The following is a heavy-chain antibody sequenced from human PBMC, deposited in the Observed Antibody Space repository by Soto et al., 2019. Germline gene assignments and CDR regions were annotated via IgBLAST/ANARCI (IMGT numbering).Heavy chain of an antibody. J-gene: IGHJ2*01. CDR1: GFTFSSYA. D-gene: IGHD2-2*01. CDR3: ARDGTGYCISTSCSSEPAYWYFDL. Sequence: QVQLVESGGGVVQPGRSLRLSCAASGFTFSSYAMHWVRQAPGKGLEWVAVISYDGSNKYYADSVKGRFTISRDNSKNTLDLQMNSLRAEDTAVYYCARDGTGYCISTSCSSEPAYWYFDLWGRGTLVTVSS. CDR2: ISYDGSNK. V-gene: IGHV3-30-3*01.